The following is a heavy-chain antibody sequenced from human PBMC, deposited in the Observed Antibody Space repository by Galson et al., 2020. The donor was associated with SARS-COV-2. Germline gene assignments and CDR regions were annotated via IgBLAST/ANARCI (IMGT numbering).Heavy chain of an antibody. CDR3: TTGLLGYCSGGSCYSDY. D-gene: IGHD2-15*01. Sequence: GGSLRLSCAASGFTFSNAWMSWVRQAPGKGLEWVGRIKSKTDGGTTDYAAPVKGRFTISRDDSKNTLYLQMNSLKTEDTAVYYCTTGLLGYCSGGSCYSDYWGQVTLVTVSS. J-gene: IGHJ4*02. CDR2: IKSKTDGGTT. V-gene: IGHV3-15*01. CDR1: GFTFSNAW.